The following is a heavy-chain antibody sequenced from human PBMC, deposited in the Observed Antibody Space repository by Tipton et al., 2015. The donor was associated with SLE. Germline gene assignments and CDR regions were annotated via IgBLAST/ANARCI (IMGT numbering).Heavy chain of an antibody. V-gene: IGHV5-51*03. CDR1: GYTFSTYW. Sequence: LVQSGPEVKEPGESLKISCQVSGYTFSTYWIAWVRQVPGKGLEWMGIIYPGDSDARYSPSFEGQVTISADKSLSAAYLQWTSLQASDTGIYYCARFTHGRLPDYWGQGSLVTVSS. D-gene: IGHD2-15*01. CDR3: ARFTHGRLPDY. J-gene: IGHJ4*02. CDR2: IYPGDSDA.